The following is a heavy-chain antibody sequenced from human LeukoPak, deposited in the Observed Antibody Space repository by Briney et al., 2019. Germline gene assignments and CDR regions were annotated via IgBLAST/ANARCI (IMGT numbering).Heavy chain of an antibody. CDR1: GFTFSDYY. Sequence: PGGSLRLSCAASGFTFSDYYMSWIRQAPGKGLEWVSYISSSGSTIYYADSVKGRFTISRDNAKNSLYLQMNSLRAEDTAVYYCARDPYGGNPSDCYYCYGMDVWGQGTTVTVSS. V-gene: IGHV3-11*01. CDR3: ARDPYGGNPSDCYYCYGMDV. D-gene: IGHD4-23*01. CDR2: ISSSGSTI. J-gene: IGHJ6*02.